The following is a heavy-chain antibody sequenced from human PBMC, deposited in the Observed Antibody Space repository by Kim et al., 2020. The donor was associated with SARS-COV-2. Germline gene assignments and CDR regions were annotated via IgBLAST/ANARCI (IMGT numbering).Heavy chain of an antibody. Sequence: NYAQKFQGRVTITADESTSTAYMELSSLRSEDTAVYYCARIPSYTDAFDIWGQGTMVTVSS. D-gene: IGHD2-2*02. J-gene: IGHJ3*02. V-gene: IGHV1-69*01. CDR3: ARIPSYTDAFDI.